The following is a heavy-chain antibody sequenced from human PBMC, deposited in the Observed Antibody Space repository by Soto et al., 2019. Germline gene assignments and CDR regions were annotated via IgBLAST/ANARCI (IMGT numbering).Heavy chain of an antibody. J-gene: IGHJ3*02. D-gene: IGHD5-12*01. V-gene: IGHV1-69*04. CDR1: GYTFSSYT. Sequence: SVKVSCKASGYTFSSYTISWVRQAPGQGLEWMGRIIPIVNIANYAQKFQGRVTVTADKSTTTAYMELSSLRSEDTAVYYCAREMATSTDAFDIWGQGTMVTVSS. CDR2: IIPIVNIA. CDR3: AREMATSTDAFDI.